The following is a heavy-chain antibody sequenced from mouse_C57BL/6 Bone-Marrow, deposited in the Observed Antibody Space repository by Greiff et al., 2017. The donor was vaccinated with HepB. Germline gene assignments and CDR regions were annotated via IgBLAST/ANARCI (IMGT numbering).Heavy chain of an antibody. CDR2: IWGVGST. CDR1: GFSLTSYG. V-gene: IGHV2-6*01. CDR3: ARRNYYAMDY. Sequence: VHLVESGPGLVAPSQSLSITCTVSGFSLTSYGVDWVRQSPGKGLEWLGVIWGVGSTNYNSAPKTRLSIIKDNSKSQVFLKMNSLQTDDTTMYYCARRNYYAMDYWGQGTSVTVSS. J-gene: IGHJ4*01.